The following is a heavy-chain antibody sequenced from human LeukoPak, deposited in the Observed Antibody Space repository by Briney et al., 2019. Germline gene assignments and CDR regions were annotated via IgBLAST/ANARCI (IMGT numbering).Heavy chain of an antibody. Sequence: GGSLRLSCAASGFTFSNYNMNWVRQAPGKGLEWVSFISSSSSTIYYADSVKGRFIISRDNAKSSLYLQMNSLRAEDTAVYYCVREEGFDYWGQGIQVTVSS. CDR1: GFTFSNYN. V-gene: IGHV3-48*01. CDR3: VREEGFDY. CDR2: ISSSSSTI. J-gene: IGHJ4*02.